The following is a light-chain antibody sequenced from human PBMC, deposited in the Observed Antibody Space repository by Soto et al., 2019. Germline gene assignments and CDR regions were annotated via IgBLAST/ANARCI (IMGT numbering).Light chain of an antibody. V-gene: IGKV4-1*01. CDR3: QQYYSIPRT. CDR2: WAS. Sequence: DIVMTQSPDSLAVSLGERATINCKSSQSILHSFNYKNCLGWYQQKPGQPPKLLIYWASTRESGVPDRFSGSGSGTDFTLTISSLQAEDVAVYYCQQYYSIPRTFGQGTKVEI. CDR1: QSILHSFNYKNC. J-gene: IGKJ1*01.